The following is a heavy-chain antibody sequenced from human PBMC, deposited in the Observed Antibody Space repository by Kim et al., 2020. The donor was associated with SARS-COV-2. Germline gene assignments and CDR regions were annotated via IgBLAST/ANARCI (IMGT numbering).Heavy chain of an antibody. J-gene: IGHJ4*02. V-gene: IGHV4-34*01. CDR2: INYSGTT. Sequence: SETLSLTCAVYGWSFSVYFWSWLRQSPGKGLEWIGEINYSGTTYYNPSLKSRLSMSLDTSKNEFSLNLTSVTAAGTATYYCARLRSSNYWGQGALVTVS. CDR3: ARLRSSNY. D-gene: IGHD6-6*01. CDR1: GWSFSVYF.